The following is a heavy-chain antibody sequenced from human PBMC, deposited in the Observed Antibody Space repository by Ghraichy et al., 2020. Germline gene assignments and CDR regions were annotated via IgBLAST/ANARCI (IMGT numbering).Heavy chain of an antibody. J-gene: IGHJ4*02. Sequence: SVKVSCKASGYSFTYCSLHWLQQAPGQGLERMRWITLYNGNINYAKKFQSRVTITRDMSLRTAYIELSSLRSEDSAVYYWASSDYDFWSGTTRGDYWGQGTLVTVSS. D-gene: IGHD3-3*01. CDR1: GYSFTYCS. CDR2: ITLYNGNI. CDR3: ASSDYDFWSGTTRGDY. V-gene: IGHV1-68*02.